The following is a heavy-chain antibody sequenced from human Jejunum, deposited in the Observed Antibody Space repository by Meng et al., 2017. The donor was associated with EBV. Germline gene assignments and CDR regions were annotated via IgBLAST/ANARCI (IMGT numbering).Heavy chain of an antibody. CDR3: VRVKYSTGWHTFDP. Sequence: QVQVVQSGAEVKKPGASVKVSCKASGYTFTSYAMQWVRQAPGQGFEWMGWIYAGNGDTKYSQKFQGRVTISMDTSASTAYMELSSLRSEDTAVYYCVRVKYSTGWHTFDPWGQGTLVTVSS. J-gene: IGHJ5*02. V-gene: IGHV1-3*01. CDR1: GYTFTSYA. CDR2: IYAGNGDT. D-gene: IGHD6-19*01.